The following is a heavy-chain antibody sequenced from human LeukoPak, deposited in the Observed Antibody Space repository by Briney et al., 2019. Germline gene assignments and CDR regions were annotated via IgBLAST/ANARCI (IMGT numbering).Heavy chain of an antibody. J-gene: IGHJ4*02. Sequence: PGGSLRLSRAATGFTFSSYAMHWIRQAPGKGLEWVAVVANDGRDKHHADSVKGRFTISRDNSRNTLYLQMNGLSAEDTALYSCAKDRKLGSAEYYFDLWGQGTPVAVSS. CDR2: VANDGRDK. D-gene: IGHD2-2*01. CDR3: AKDRKLGSAEYYFDL. CDR1: GFTFSSYA. V-gene: IGHV3-30*18.